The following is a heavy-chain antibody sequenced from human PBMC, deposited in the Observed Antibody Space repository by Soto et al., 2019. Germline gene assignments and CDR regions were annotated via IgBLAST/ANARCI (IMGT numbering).Heavy chain of an antibody. D-gene: IGHD4-4*01. J-gene: IGHJ2*01. CDR3: AGVRDDYNGWYFAL. CDR1: GASISSYY. V-gene: IGHV4-59*01. Sequence: PSETLSLTCTVSGASISSYYWSWIRQPPGKGLEWIGYIYYSGSPNYSPSLESRVTISEDTSKNQFSLKLRSVTAADTAIYYCAGVRDDYNGWYFALWGRGTLVTVS. CDR2: IYYSGSP.